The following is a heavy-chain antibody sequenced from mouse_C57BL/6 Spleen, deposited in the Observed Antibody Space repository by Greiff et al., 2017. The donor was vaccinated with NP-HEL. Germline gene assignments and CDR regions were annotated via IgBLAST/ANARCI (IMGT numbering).Heavy chain of an antibody. V-gene: IGHV1-82*01. Sequence: QVQLQQSGPELVKPGASVKISCKASGYAFSSSWMNWVKQRPGQGLEWIGRIYPGDGDTNYNGKFKGKATLTADKSSSTAYMQLSSLTSEDSAVYFCARDPSLLRYLDYWGQGTTLTVSS. J-gene: IGHJ2*01. CDR3: ARDPSLLRYLDY. CDR1: GYAFSSSW. D-gene: IGHD1-2*01. CDR2: IYPGDGDT.